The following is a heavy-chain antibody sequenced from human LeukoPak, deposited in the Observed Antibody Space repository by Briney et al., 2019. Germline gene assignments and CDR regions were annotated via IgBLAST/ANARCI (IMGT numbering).Heavy chain of an antibody. CDR2: ISGSGGNT. J-gene: IGHJ4*02. Sequence: GGSLRLSCAASGFTFSSYAMSWVRQAPGKGLEWVSAISGSGGNTYYADSVKGRFTISRDNSKNTLYLQMNSLRAEDTALYYCAKVLGTGWKYYFDYWGQGTLVTVSS. D-gene: IGHD6-19*01. V-gene: IGHV3-23*01. CDR3: AKVLGTGWKYYFDY. CDR1: GFTFSSYA.